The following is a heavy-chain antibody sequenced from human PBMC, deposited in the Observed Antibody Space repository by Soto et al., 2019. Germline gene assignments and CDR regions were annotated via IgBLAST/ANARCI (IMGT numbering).Heavy chain of an antibody. J-gene: IGHJ6*02. Sequence: GASVKVSCKASGYTFTGYYMHWVRQAPEQGLEWMGWINPNSGGTNYAQKFQGWVTMTRDTSISTAYMELSRLRSDDTAVYYCARDLKRITIFGVVPNYYYGMDVWGQGTTVTVSS. CDR1: GYTFTGYY. CDR2: INPNSGGT. CDR3: ARDLKRITIFGVVPNYYYGMDV. D-gene: IGHD3-3*01. V-gene: IGHV1-2*04.